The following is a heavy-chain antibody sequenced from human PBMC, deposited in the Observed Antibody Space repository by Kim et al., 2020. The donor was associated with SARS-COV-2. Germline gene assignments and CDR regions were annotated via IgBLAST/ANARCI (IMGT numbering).Heavy chain of an antibody. Sequence: GGSLRLSCVASGFAFSNSGMHWARQAPGKGLEWVALMSYDGENEYYADSVKGRFTISRDNSRNTVYLQMDNLRPEDAAVYYCAKDRRPNSNFYFYGMDV. CDR1: GFAFSNSG. CDR3: AKDRRPNSNFYFYGMDV. CDR2: MSYDGENE. J-gene: IGHJ6*01. V-gene: IGHV3-30*18. D-gene: IGHD5-18*01.